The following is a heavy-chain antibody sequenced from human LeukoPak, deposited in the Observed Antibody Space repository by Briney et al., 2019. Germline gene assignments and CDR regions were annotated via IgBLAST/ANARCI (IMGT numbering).Heavy chain of an antibody. D-gene: IGHD3-9*01. CDR3: ARKYHILTGQSILSHP. CDR2: INPNSGGT. J-gene: IGHJ5*02. V-gene: IGHV1-2*02. CDR1: GYTYTGYY. Sequence: ASVKVFCTASGYTYTGYYLCWVRQAPGQGLEWMGWINPNSGGTKYPQKFQGRVTMTRDTSISTAYLEVSRLRSDDTAVYYCARKYHILTGQSILSHPWGQGTLVTVSS.